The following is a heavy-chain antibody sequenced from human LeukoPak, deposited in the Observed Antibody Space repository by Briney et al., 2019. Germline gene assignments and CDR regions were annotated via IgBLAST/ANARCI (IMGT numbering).Heavy chain of an antibody. D-gene: IGHD5-18*01. Sequence: PSETLSLTCAVYGGSFSGYYWNWIRQPPGKGLEWIGEINHSGSTNYNPSLKSRVTISVDTSKNQFSLKLSSVTAADTAVYYCARGGLGYDWDTAMVTNYYFDYWGQGTLVTVSS. CDR1: GGSFSGYY. V-gene: IGHV4-34*01. J-gene: IGHJ4*02. CDR3: ARGGLGYDWDTAMVTNYYFDY. CDR2: INHSGST.